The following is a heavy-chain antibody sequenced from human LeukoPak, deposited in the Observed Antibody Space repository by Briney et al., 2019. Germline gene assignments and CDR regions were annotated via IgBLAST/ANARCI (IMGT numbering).Heavy chain of an antibody. V-gene: IGHV3-23*05. Sequence: PGGSLRLFCEASGFTFRAYALTWVPQAPGKGLEWVSSIGSDNKPHYSESVEGRFAISRDNSKSMLFLQLNSLRAEDTALYYCAGDLHYYVAMDVWGQGTTVTVSS. CDR2: IGSDNKP. D-gene: IGHD3-10*02. CDR1: GFTFRAYA. J-gene: IGHJ6*02. CDR3: AGDLHYYVAMDV.